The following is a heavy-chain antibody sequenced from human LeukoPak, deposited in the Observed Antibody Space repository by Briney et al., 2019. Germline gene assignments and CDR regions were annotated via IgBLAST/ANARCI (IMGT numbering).Heavy chain of an antibody. J-gene: IGHJ4*02. CDR3: ARERMTTVTTRGGLFDY. Sequence: PSETLSLTCTVSGGSISSGGYSWSWIRQHPGKGLEWIGYIYYSGSTYYNPSLKSRVTISVDTSKNQFSLKLSSVTAADTAVYYCARERMTTVTTRGGLFDYWGQGTLVTVSS. CDR1: GGSISSGGYS. D-gene: IGHD4-17*01. CDR2: IYYSGST. V-gene: IGHV4-31*03.